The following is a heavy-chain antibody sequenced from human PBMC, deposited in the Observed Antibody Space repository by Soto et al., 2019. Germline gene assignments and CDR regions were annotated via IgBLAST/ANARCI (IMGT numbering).Heavy chain of an antibody. CDR2: IYSDNNT. V-gene: IGHV3-53*01. Sequence: GGSLRLSCAASGFTVSTDSMTWVRQAPGKGLEWISIIYSDNNTDYADSVKGRFSISRDTSKNILYLQMNSLRAEDTAEYYCARHYSAMGVWGQGTTVTVSS. CDR3: ARHYSAMGV. CDR1: GFTVSTDS. J-gene: IGHJ6*02.